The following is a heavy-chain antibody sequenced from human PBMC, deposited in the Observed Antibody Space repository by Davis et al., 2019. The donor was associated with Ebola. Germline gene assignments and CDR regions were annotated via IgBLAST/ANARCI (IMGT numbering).Heavy chain of an antibody. CDR3: ASLRRTITGMDDGFDI. V-gene: IGHV5-51*01. J-gene: IGHJ3*02. Sequence: KVSCKASGYTFSSYWIGWVRQMPGKGLEWMGIIYPLDSDTRYSPSFRGQVTISADKSMKTAFLQWSSLKASDSGMYYCASLRRTITGMDDGFDIWGQGTMVTVSS. CDR2: IYPLDSDT. CDR1: GYTFSSYW. D-gene: IGHD2-8*02.